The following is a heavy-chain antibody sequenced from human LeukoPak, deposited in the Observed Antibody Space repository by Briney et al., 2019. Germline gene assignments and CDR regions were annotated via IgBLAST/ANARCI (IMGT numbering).Heavy chain of an antibody. CDR1: GGSFSGYY. CDR3: ARGRRYSSNGRGFDP. D-gene: IGHD6-13*01. V-gene: IGHV4-34*01. Sequence: SETLSLTCVVYGGSFSGYYWSWIRQPPGKGLEWIGEINHSGSTNYNPSLKSRVTISVDTSKNRFSLKLSSVTAADTAVYYCARGRRYSSNGRGFDPWGQGTLVAVSS. CDR2: INHSGST. J-gene: IGHJ5*02.